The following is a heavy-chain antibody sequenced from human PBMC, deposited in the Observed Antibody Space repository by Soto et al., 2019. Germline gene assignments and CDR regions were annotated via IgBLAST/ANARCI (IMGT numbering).Heavy chain of an antibody. CDR3: AKTETFNGYYNAFDY. V-gene: IGHV3-23*01. CDR2: ISGGGAST. D-gene: IGHD3-9*01. Sequence: EVQLSESGGGLVQPGGSLRLSCAASGFSFVGYALTWVRLAPGKGLEWVSSISGGGASTYYADSVKGRFTISRDNSKRVVYLQMASLTAGDTAVYYCAKTETFNGYYNAFDYWGQGTRVTVSS. CDR1: GFSFVGYA. J-gene: IGHJ4*02.